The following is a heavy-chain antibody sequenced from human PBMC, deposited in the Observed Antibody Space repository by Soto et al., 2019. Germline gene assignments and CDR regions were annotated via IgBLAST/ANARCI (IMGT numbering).Heavy chain of an antibody. CDR1: GFPFSNAW. CDR3: TTVPYYYGSGSEPYYYGMDV. D-gene: IGHD3-10*01. Sequence: GGSLRLSCAASGFPFSNAWMNWVRQAPGKGLEWVGRIKSKTDGGTTDYAAPVKGRFTISRDDSKNTLYLQMNSLKTEDTAVYYCTTVPYYYGSGSEPYYYGMDVWGQGTTVTVSS. J-gene: IGHJ6*02. V-gene: IGHV3-15*07. CDR2: IKSKTDGGTT.